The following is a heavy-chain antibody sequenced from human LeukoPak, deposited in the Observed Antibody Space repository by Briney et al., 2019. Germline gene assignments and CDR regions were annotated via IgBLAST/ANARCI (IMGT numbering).Heavy chain of an antibody. Sequence: GGFLRLSCAASGFTFSSYAMSWVRQAPGKGLEWVSAISGSSGPTHYADSVKGRFTISRDNSKNTLYLQMNSLRAEDTAVYYCARDLGWGAFDIWGQGTMVTVSS. CDR2: ISGSSGPT. D-gene: IGHD3-16*01. CDR1: GFTFSSYA. J-gene: IGHJ3*02. V-gene: IGHV3-23*01. CDR3: ARDLGWGAFDI.